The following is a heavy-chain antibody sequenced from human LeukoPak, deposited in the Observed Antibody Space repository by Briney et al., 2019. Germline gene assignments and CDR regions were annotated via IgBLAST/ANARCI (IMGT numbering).Heavy chain of an antibody. CDR3: ARDPTVTTLDFDY. J-gene: IGHJ4*02. V-gene: IGHV1-2*02. D-gene: IGHD4-17*01. Sequence: ASVKVSCKASGYTFTGYYMHWVRQAPGQGLEWMGWINPNSGGTNYAQKLQGRVTMTRDTSISTAYMELSRLRSDDTAVYYCARDPTVTTLDFDYWGQGTLVTVSS. CDR2: INPNSGGT. CDR1: GYTFTGYY.